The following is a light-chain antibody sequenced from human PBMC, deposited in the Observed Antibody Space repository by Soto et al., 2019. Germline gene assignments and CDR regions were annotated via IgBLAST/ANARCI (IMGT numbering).Light chain of an antibody. CDR3: CSYAGSYSYV. J-gene: IGLJ1*01. V-gene: IGLV2-11*01. CDR1: SSDVGGYNY. CDR2: DVS. Sequence: QSALTQPHSVSGSPGQSVAISCTGTSSDVGGYNYVSWYQQHPGKAPKLMIYDVSKRPSGVPDRFSGSKSGNTASLTISGLQAEDEADYYCCSYAGSYSYVLGTGT.